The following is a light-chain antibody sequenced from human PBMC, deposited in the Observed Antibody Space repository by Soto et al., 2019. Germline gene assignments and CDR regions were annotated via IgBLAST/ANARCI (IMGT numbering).Light chain of an antibody. V-gene: IGLV2-8*01. CDR2: EVT. CDR3: ASYVGNDIWV. CDR1: SSDVGAYKY. J-gene: IGLJ3*02. Sequence: QSALTQPPSASGSPGQSVTISCTGTSSDVGAYKYVSWYQQYQGKAPKLMIYEVTNRPSGVPDRFSGSKSGNTASLTVSGLQAEDEADYYCASYVGNDIWVFGGGTKVTVL.